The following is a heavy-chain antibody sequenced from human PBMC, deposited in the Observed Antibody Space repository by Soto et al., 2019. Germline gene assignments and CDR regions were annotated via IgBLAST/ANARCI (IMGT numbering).Heavy chain of an antibody. CDR2: IYYSGST. CDR3: AMGGGGGWVDY. V-gene: IGHV4-31*03. J-gene: IGHJ4*02. Sequence: QVQLQESGPGLVKPSQTLSLTCTVSGGSISSGGYYWSWIRQHPGKGLEWIGYIYYSGSTYYNPSLKSRVTIPEDTSKTQFPLKLSSVTAADTAVYSGAMGGGGGWVDYWGQGTLVTVSS. CDR1: GGSISSGGYY. D-gene: IGHD3-16*01.